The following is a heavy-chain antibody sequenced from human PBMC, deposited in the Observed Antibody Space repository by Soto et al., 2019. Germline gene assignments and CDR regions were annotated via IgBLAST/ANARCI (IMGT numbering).Heavy chain of an antibody. D-gene: IGHD2-2*02. CDR2: LYPGPGT. CDR1: GFTVSSNF. CDR3: ARECARPCTKAFDL. J-gene: IGHJ3*01. V-gene: IGHV3-66*01. Sequence: VKLVESGGGLVQPGGSLRLSCAASGFTVSSNFMNWVRQAPGKGPEWLSVLYPGPGTYYADSVKDRISISRDDSRNTLYLQLSGLRAEDTAIYYCARECARPCTKAFDLWVQGTMVTVSP.